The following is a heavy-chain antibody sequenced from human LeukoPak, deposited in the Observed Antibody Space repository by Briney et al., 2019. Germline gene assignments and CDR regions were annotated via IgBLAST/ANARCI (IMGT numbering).Heavy chain of an antibody. CDR2: ISGSGGST. Sequence: GGSLRLSCAASGFTFSSYAMSWVRQAPGKGLEWVSSISGSGGSTYYADSVKGRFTISRDNSKNALSLQMNSLRAEDTAVYYCAKGGTVTRSGYFDYWGQGTLVTVSS. V-gene: IGHV3-23*01. J-gene: IGHJ4*02. D-gene: IGHD4-11*01. CDR1: GFTFSSYA. CDR3: AKGGTVTRSGYFDY.